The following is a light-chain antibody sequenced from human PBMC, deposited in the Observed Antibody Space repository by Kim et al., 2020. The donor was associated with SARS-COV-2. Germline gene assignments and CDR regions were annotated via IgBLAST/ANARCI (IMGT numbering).Light chain of an antibody. V-gene: IGKV1-27*01. CDR1: QGISNY. CDR3: QKYDSAPLT. CDR2: TAS. J-gene: IGKJ4*01. Sequence: ASVGDRVTITCRASQGISNYLAWYQQKPGKVPKLQIYTASALQTGVPSRFSGSGTGTDFTLTISSLQPEDVATYFCQKYDSAPLTFGGGTKVDIK.